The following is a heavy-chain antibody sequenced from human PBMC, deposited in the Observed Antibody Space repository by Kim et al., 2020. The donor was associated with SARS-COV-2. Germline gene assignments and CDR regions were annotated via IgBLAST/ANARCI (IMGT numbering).Heavy chain of an antibody. V-gene: IGHV3-33*01. CDR2: SKK. D-gene: IGHD2-2*01. J-gene: IGHJ4*02. Sequence: SKKYDAESVKARSTISRDNSKTTLDLKMNSLRAEDAAVYYCTRGVESSSYWGQGTLVTVSS. CDR3: TRGVESSSY.